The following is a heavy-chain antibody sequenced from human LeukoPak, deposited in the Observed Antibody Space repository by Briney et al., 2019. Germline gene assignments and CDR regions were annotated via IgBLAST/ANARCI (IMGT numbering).Heavy chain of an antibody. CDR1: GYTFTGYY. Sequence: GVSVKVSCKASGYTFTGYYMHWVRQAPGQGLEWMGWINPNSGGTAYAQNFQGRVTMTRDTSISTAYMELSSLRSDDTAVYYCARDFSTTGWATFDYWGQGTLVTVSS. J-gene: IGHJ4*02. D-gene: IGHD6-19*01. CDR3: ARDFSTTGWATFDY. CDR2: INPNSGGT. V-gene: IGHV1-2*02.